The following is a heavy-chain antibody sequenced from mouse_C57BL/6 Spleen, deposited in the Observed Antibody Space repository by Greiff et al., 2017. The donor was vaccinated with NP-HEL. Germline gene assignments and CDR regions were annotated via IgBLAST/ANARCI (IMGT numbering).Heavy chain of an antibody. J-gene: IGHJ2*01. CDR3: ARSDFYYFDY. V-gene: IGHV1-80*01. CDR2: IYPGDGDT. Sequence: VKLMESGAELVKPGASVKISCKASGYAFSSYWMNWVKQRPGKGLEWIGQIYPGDGDTNYNGKFKGKATLTADKSSSTAYMQLSSLTSEDSAVYFCARSDFYYFDYWGQGTTLTVSS. CDR1: GYAFSSYW.